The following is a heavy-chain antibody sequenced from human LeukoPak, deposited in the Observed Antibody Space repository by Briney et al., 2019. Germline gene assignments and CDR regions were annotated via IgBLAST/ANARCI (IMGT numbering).Heavy chain of an antibody. CDR3: AKVSGYCTNGVCFSYY. D-gene: IGHD2-8*01. CDR2: ISGSGGST. V-gene: IGHV3-23*01. CDR1: GFTFSSYA. Sequence: GASLRLSCAASGFTFSSYAMSWVRQAPGKGLEWVSTISGSGGSTYYADSVKGRFTISRDNSKNTLYLQMNSLRAEDTAVYYCAKVSGYCTNGVCFSYYWGQGTLVTVSS. J-gene: IGHJ4*02.